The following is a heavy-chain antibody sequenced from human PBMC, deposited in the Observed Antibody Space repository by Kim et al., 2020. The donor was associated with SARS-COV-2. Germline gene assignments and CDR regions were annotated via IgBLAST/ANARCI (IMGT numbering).Heavy chain of an antibody. Sequence: SETLSLTCAVYGGSFSGYYWSWIRQPPGKGLEWIGEINHSGSTNYNPSLKSRVTISVDTSKNQFSLKLSSVTAADTAVYYCASNPKTGSGSGSYRGGFDYWGQGTLVTVSS. CDR3: ASNPKTGSGSGSYRGGFDY. CDR2: INHSGST. V-gene: IGHV4-34*01. J-gene: IGHJ4*02. CDR1: GGSFSGYY. D-gene: IGHD1-26*01.